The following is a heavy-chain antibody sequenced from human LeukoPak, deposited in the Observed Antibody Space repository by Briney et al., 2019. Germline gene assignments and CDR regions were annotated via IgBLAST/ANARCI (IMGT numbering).Heavy chain of an antibody. Sequence: GGSLRLSCAVSGFTVSTFWMTWVRQAPGKGLEWVGNIKRDGSETYYVASVRGRFTISRDNAKNSLYLQMNSLRAEDTAVYFCARERETYNDYWGQGTLVTVSS. V-gene: IGHV3-7*01. CDR1: GFTVSTFW. D-gene: IGHD1-1*01. J-gene: IGHJ4*02. CDR3: ARERETYNDY. CDR2: IKRDGSET.